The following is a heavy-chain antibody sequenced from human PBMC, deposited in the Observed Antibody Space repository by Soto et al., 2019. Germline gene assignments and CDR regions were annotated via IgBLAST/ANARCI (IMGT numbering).Heavy chain of an antibody. Sequence: EVQLVESGGGLVQPGGSLRLSCAASGFTFSNYDMHWVRQVTGKGLEWVSGITTAGDTYYPGSVKGRFTISREKAKNSLYIKMISLSAGDPAVYYCARELRGGSYGMDVWGQGTTVTVSS. CDR3: ARELRGGSYGMDV. J-gene: IGHJ6*02. CDR1: GFTFSNYD. CDR2: ITTAGDT. V-gene: IGHV3-13*01.